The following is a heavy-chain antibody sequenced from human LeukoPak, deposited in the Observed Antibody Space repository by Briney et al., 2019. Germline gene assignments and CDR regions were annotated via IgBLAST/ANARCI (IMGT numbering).Heavy chain of an antibody. D-gene: IGHD3-10*01. CDR2: INHSGST. Sequence: SETLSLTCAVYGGSFSGYYWSWIRQPPRKGLEWIGEINHSGSTNYNPSLKSRVTISVDTSKNQFSLKLSSVTAADTAVYYCARCTMVRGVSDYWGQGTLVTVSS. CDR1: GGSFSGYY. V-gene: IGHV4-34*01. CDR3: ARCTMVRGVSDY. J-gene: IGHJ4*02.